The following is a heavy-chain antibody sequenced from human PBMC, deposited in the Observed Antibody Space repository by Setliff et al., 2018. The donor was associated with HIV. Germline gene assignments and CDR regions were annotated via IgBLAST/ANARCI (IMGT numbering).Heavy chain of an antibody. Sequence: PSETLSLTCAVSGDSINTPHCWSWVRQSLEKGLEWIGEVCQRGGINYNPFLRSRASISMDKPRNYFSLEMASMTAADTAVYFCVRNYEWALGTWGQGLLVTVSS. D-gene: IGHD3-3*01. CDR3: VRNYEWALGT. CDR1: GDSINTPHC. V-gene: IGHV4-4*02. CDR2: VCQRGGI. J-gene: IGHJ5*02.